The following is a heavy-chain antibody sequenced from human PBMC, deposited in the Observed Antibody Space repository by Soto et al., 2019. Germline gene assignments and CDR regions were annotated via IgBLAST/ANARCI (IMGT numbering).Heavy chain of an antibody. CDR3: ARGSPYYDDSSGYSAGYYYGMDV. D-gene: IGHD3-22*01. V-gene: IGHV3-66*01. CDR2: IYSGGSA. Sequence: APGKGLEWVAVIYSGGSAYYADSVKGRFTISRDNSKNTLYLQMNSLRAEDTAVYYCARGSPYYDDSSGYSAGYYYGMDVWCQGTTVTVSS. J-gene: IGHJ6*02.